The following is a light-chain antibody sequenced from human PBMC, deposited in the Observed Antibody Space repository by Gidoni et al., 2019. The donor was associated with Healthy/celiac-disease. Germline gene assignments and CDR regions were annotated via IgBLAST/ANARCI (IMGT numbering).Light chain of an antibody. V-gene: IGKV1-27*01. CDR3: QKHNSAPQT. CDR1: HDISNY. Sequence: IQMTKSPSSLSASVGDRVTITCRASHDISNYLAWSQQKPWKVPKLLIYAASTLQSGVPSRISGSGAGTDFTLIISSRQPEDVATYYCQKHNSAPQTFGQGTKVEIK. CDR2: AAS. J-gene: IGKJ1*01.